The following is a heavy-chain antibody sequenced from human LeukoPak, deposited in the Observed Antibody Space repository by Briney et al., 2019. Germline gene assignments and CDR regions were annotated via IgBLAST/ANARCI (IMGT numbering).Heavy chain of an antibody. D-gene: IGHD6-6*01. CDR1: GYTLTELS. J-gene: IGHJ4*02. Sequence: ASVKVSCKVSGYTLTELSMHWVRQAPGKGVGGRGGFDPEDGETIYAQKFQGRVTMTEDTSTDTAYMELSSLRSEDTAVYYCATAHGAAHGYFDYWGQGTLVTVSS. V-gene: IGHV1-24*01. CDR2: FDPEDGET. CDR3: ATAHGAAHGYFDY.